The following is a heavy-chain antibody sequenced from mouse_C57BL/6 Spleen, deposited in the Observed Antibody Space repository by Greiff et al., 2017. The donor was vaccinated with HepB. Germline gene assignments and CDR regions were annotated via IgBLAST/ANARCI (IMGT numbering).Heavy chain of an antibody. V-gene: IGHV1-82*01. Sequence: VQLQQSGPELVKPGASVKISCKASGYAFSSSWMNWVKQRPGKGLEWIGRIYPGDGDTNYNGKFKGKATLTADKSSSTAYLQLSSLTSEDSAVYFCARERPGGDYWGQGTTLTVSS. D-gene: IGHD1-2*01. J-gene: IGHJ2*01. CDR2: IYPGDGDT. CDR3: ARERPGGDY. CDR1: GYAFSSSW.